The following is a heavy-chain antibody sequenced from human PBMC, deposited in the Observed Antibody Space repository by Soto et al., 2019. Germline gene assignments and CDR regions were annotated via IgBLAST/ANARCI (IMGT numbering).Heavy chain of an antibody. CDR3: ASGQTPLLDY. V-gene: IGHV5-51*01. J-gene: IGHJ4*02. D-gene: IGHD2-15*01. Sequence: PGESLKISCKGSGYSFANYWIGWVRQMPGKGLEWMGIIYPSDSDTRYNPSFQGQVTISGDKSINTVYLQWSSLKASDTATYYCASGQTPLLDYWGKGTLVTVSS. CDR1: GYSFANYW. CDR2: IYPSDSDT.